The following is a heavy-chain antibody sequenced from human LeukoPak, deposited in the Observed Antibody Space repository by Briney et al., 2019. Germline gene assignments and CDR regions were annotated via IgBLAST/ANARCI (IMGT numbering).Heavy chain of an antibody. CDR3: ARFAVHRRLAVAGQFGLDY. J-gene: IGHJ4*02. Sequence: ASVKVSCKASGYTFTSYGISWVRQAPGRGLEWMGWIGAYNGNTNYAQKFQGRVTMTRDTSTSTVYMELSSLRSGDTAVYYCARFAVHRRLAVAGQFGLDYWGQGTLVTVSS. D-gene: IGHD6-19*01. V-gene: IGHV1-18*01. CDR1: GYTFTSYG. CDR2: IGAYNGNT.